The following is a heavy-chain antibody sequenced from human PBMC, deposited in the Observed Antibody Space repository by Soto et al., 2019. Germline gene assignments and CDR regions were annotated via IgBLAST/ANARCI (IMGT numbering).Heavy chain of an antibody. CDR3: ARDHSSGWSFQY. CDR1: GFTFSNYW. J-gene: IGHJ1*01. V-gene: IGHV3-7*03. Sequence: EVQLVESGGGLVQPGASLRLSCSASGFTFSNYWMIWVRQAPGLGLEWVASINQAGSKKYYVDSVKGRVAASRDNAKNSLFLQLNSLRAEDSAVYYGARDHSSGWSFQYWGQGTLVTVSS. CDR2: INQAGSKK. D-gene: IGHD6-19*01.